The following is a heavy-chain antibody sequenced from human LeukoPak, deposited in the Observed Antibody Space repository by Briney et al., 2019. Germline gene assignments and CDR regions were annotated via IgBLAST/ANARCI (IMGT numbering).Heavy chain of an antibody. CDR3: ASSCSSTSCSIGFDY. J-gene: IGHJ4*02. CDR1: GYTFTSYY. CDR2: INPSGGST. D-gene: IGHD2-2*01. V-gene: IGHV1-46*01. Sequence: GASVKVSCKAPGYTFTSYYMHWVRQAPGQGLEWMGIINPSGGSTSYAQKFQGRVTMTRDMSTSTVYMELSSLRSEDTAVYYCASSCSSTSCSIGFDYLGQGTLVTVSP.